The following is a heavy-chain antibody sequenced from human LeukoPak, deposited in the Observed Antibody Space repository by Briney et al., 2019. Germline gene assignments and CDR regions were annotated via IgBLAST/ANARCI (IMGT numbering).Heavy chain of an antibody. D-gene: IGHD3-16*01. V-gene: IGHV1-18*01. J-gene: IGHJ4*02. CDR3: ARDGPTSYYDYVWGSSPSDY. CDR2: ISAYNGNT. Sequence: GASVKVSCKASGYTFTSYGISWVRQAPGQGLEWMGWISAYNGNTNYAQKLQGRVTMTTDTSTSTAYMELRSLRSDDTAVYYCARDGPTSYYDYVWGSSPSDYWGQGTLVTVSS. CDR1: GYTFTSYG.